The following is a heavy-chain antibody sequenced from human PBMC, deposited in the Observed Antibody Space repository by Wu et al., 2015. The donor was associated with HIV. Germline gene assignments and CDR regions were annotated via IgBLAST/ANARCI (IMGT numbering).Heavy chain of an antibody. CDR3: ARDLGNDFAVRGYYWYMDV. D-gene: IGHD3/OR15-3a*01. Sequence: QVQLVQSGAEVKKPGASVKVSCKASEYTFTNYYIHWVRRAPGQGLEWMGIINPSGGSTTNAQKFQGRLTMTRDTSTRTVYMELSSLRSEDTAVYYCARDLGNDFAVRGYYWYMDVWGRGTAITVSS. CDR2: INPSGGST. CDR1: EYTFTNYY. J-gene: IGHJ6*03. V-gene: IGHV1-46*01.